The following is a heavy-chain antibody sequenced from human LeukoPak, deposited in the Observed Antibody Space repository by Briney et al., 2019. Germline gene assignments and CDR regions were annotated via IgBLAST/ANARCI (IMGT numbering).Heavy chain of an antibody. CDR2: INHSGST. CDR3: ARGSIAAADGGPRTDY. V-gene: IGHV4-34*01. J-gene: IGHJ4*02. D-gene: IGHD6-13*01. Sequence: SETLSLTCAVYGGSFSGYYWSWIRQPPGKGLEWIGEINHSGSTNYNPSLKSRVTISVDTSKNQFSLKLSSVTAAGTAVYYCARGSIAAADGGPRTDYWGQGTLVTVSS. CDR1: GGSFSGYY.